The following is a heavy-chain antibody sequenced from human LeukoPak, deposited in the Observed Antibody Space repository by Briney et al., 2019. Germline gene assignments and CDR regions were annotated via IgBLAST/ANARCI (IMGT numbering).Heavy chain of an antibody. D-gene: IGHD2-21*02. J-gene: IGHJ4*02. CDR1: GYTFASYY. CDR3: ARSVVVTAEFDY. Sequence: ASVKVSCTASGYTFASYYMHWVGQAPGQGLEWMGIINPSGGSTSYAQKFQGRVILTRDTSTSTVYMELSSLRSDDTAVYYCARSVVVTAEFDYWGQGTLVTVSS. V-gene: IGHV1-46*01. CDR2: INPSGGST.